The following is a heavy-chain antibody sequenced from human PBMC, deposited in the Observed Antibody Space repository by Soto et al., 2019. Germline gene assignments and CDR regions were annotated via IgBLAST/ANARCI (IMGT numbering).Heavy chain of an antibody. V-gene: IGHV1-69*08. CDR3: ARDLGGRFGELDY. D-gene: IGHD3-10*01. J-gene: IGHJ4*02. CDR1: GGTFSRSS. Sequence: QVQLVQSGADVKKPGSSVRVSCKASGGTFSRSSITWVRQAPGQGLEWMGRITLLLGIANYAQTFQGRVTITADKSTSTAYMELISLRSEDTAVYYCARDLGGRFGELDYWGQGTLVTVSS. CDR2: ITLLLGIA.